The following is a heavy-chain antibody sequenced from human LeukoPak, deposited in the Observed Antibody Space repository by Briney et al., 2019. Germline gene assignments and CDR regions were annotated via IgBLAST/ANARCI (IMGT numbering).Heavy chain of an antibody. V-gene: IGHV3-23*01. CDR1: KFNFHNYG. Sequence: GGSLRLSCTTPKFNFHNYGLTWVRQAPGKEREWVSSISGSGAQYAASVQGRFTISRDNSKNTLYLQMNSLRAEDTAVYYCAKDIYGDYGLVYWGQGTLVTVSS. CDR3: AKDIYGDYGLVY. D-gene: IGHD4-17*01. J-gene: IGHJ4*02. CDR2: ISGSGA.